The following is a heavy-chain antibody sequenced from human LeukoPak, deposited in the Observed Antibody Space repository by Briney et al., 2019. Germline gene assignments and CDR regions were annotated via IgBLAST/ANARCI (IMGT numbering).Heavy chain of an antibody. CDR1: GLTFSSYA. D-gene: IGHD6-13*01. Sequence: GGSLRLSCAASGLTFSSYAMSWVREAPGEGLEWVSAISGSGGSTYYADAEKGRFTISRDNSKNTLYLQMNSLRAEDTAVYYCAKDQGGIAAAAPFDYWGQGTLVTVSS. CDR3: AKDQGGIAAAAPFDY. J-gene: IGHJ4*02. CDR2: ISGSGGST. V-gene: IGHV3-23*01.